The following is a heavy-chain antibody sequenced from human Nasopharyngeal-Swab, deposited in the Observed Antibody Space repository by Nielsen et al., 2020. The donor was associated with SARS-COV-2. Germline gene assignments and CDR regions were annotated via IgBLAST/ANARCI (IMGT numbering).Heavy chain of an antibody. D-gene: IGHD6-13*01. Sequence: GESLKISCAASGFTVSSNYMSWVRQAPGKGLEWVSVIYSGGSTYYADSVKGRFTISRDNSKNTLYLQMNSLRAEDTAVYYCAKDRWGIAAALDYWGQGTLVTVSS. J-gene: IGHJ4*02. V-gene: IGHV3-53*05. CDR1: GFTVSSNY. CDR2: IYSGGST. CDR3: AKDRWGIAAALDY.